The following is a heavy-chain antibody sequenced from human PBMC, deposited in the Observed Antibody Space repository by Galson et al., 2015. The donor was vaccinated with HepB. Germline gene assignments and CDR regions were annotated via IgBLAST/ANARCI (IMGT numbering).Heavy chain of an antibody. J-gene: IGHJ4*02. V-gene: IGHV3-66*01. CDR1: GFTVSSNY. CDR3: ARDRSGDYYDSSGYYYHFDY. D-gene: IGHD3-22*01. Sequence: LRLSCAASGFTVSSNYMSWVRQAPGKGLEWVSVIYSGGSTYYADSVKGRFTISRDNSKNTLYLQMNSLRAEDTAVYYCARDRSGDYYDSSGYYYHFDYWGQGTLVTVSS. CDR2: IYSGGST.